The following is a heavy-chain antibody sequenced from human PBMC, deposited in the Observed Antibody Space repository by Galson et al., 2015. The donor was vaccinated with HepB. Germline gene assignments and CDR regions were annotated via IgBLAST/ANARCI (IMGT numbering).Heavy chain of an antibody. D-gene: IGHD6-13*01. CDR2: ISWNSGSI. Sequence: SLRLSCAASGFTFDDYAMHWVRQAPGKGLEWVSGISWNSGSIGYADSVKGRFTISRDNAKNSLYLQMNSLRAEDTALYYCAKELAAAGTVWGQGTLVTVSS. CDR1: GFTFDDYA. CDR3: AKELAAAGTV. V-gene: IGHV3-9*01. J-gene: IGHJ4*02.